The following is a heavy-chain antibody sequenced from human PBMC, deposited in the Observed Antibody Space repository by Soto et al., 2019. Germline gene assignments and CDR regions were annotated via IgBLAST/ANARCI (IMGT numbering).Heavy chain of an antibody. CDR3: ARHKPLIVVSSYYFDY. D-gene: IGHD2-2*01. CDR2: IYYSGST. V-gene: IGHV4-59*08. J-gene: IGHJ4*02. Sequence: PETLSLTCTVSGGSISSYYWSWIRQPPGKGLEWIGYIYYSGSTNYNPSLKSRVTISVDTSKNQFSLKLSSVTAADTAVYYCARHKPLIVVSSYYFDYWGQGTLVTVSS. CDR1: GGSISSYY.